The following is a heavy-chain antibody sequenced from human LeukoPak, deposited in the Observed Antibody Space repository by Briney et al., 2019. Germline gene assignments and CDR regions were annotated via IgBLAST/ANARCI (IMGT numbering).Heavy chain of an antibody. J-gene: IGHJ4*02. Sequence: PGGSLRLSCAASGFTFRYYSMNWVRQAPAKGLEWVAVISPAGSSRYHADSVEGRFTISRDNSMNTLYLQMNTLRPEETAVYYCAREIHDYAAVDYWGQGTLVTVSS. CDR1: GFTFRYYS. V-gene: IGHV3-30*03. CDR2: ISPAGSSR. D-gene: IGHD4-17*01. CDR3: AREIHDYAAVDY.